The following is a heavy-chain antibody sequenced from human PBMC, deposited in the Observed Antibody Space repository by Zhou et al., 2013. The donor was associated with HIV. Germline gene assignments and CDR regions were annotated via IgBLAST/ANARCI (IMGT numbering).Heavy chain of an antibody. CDR1: GGSISGHY. J-gene: IGHJ4*02. CDR3: ARDPAFWKSYYFDY. D-gene: IGHD3-3*01. CDR2: IYYSGST. Sequence: QVQLQESGPGLVKPSETLSLTCTVSGGSISGHYWSWIRQPPGKGLEWIGYIYYSGSTNYNPSLKSRVTISVDTSKNQFSLKLSSVTAADTAVYYCARDPAFWKSYYFDYWGQGTLVTVSS. V-gene: IGHV4-59*11.